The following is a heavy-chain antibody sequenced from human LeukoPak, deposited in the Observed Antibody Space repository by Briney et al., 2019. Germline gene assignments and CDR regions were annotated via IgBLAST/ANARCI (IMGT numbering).Heavy chain of an antibody. J-gene: IGHJ4*02. CDR3: AKDYQSSGYYAPEGFYFDY. CDR1: GFTFSSYA. V-gene: IGHV3-23*01. CDR2: ISGSGGST. Sequence: GGSLRLSCAASGFTFSSYAMSWVRQAPGKGLEWVSAISGSGGSTYYADSVKGRFTISRDNSKNTLCLQMNSLRAEDTAVYYCAKDYQSSGYYAPEGFYFDYWGQGTLVTVSS. D-gene: IGHD3-22*01.